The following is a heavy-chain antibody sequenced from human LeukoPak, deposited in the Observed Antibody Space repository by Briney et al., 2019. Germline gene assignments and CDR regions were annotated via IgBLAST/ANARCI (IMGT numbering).Heavy chain of an antibody. CDR3: ADGIRDFDWLSAFDY. J-gene: IGHJ4*02. CDR2: INPNSGGT. CDR1: GYTFTCYY. Sequence: ASVKVSCKASGYTFTCYYIHWVRQAPGQGLEGMGWINPNSGGTHYAQKLQGRVTMTRDTSISTAYMELSRLRSDDTVFYHAADGIRDFDWLSAFDYWGQGTLVTVSS. D-gene: IGHD3-9*01. V-gene: IGHV1-2*02.